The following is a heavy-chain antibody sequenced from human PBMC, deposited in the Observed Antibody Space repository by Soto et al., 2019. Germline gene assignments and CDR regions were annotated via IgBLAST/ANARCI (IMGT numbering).Heavy chain of an antibody. D-gene: IGHD2-15*01. CDR1: GYTFPSYY. V-gene: IGHV1-46*03. J-gene: IGHJ6*03. CDR2: INPSGGST. Sequence: ASVKVSCKASGYTFPSYYMHWVRQAPGQGLEWMGIINPSGGSTSYAQKFQGRVTMTRDTSTSTVYMELSSLRSEDTAVYYCAREGGYCSGGSCYHDTYYYYMDVWGKGTTVTVS. CDR3: AREGGYCSGGSCYHDTYYYYMDV.